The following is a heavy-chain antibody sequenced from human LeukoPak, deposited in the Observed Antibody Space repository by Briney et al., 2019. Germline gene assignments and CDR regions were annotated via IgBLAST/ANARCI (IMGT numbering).Heavy chain of an antibody. CDR2: ISGSGGDT. CDR3: AKRLISHYYYGVDV. J-gene: IGHJ6*02. D-gene: IGHD3-10*01. Sequence: PGGSLRLSCAASGFTFSSYGVTWVRQAPGKGLEWVSGISGSGGDTYYADSVKGRFTISRDNSKNTLYLQMNGLRAEDTAVYYCAKRLISHYYYGVDVWGQGTTVTVSS. V-gene: IGHV3-23*01. CDR1: GFTFSSYG.